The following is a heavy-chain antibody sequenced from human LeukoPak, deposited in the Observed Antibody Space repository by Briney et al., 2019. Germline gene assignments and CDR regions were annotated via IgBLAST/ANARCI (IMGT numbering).Heavy chain of an antibody. D-gene: IGHD6-19*01. Sequence: SETLSLTCAVYGGSFSGYYWSWIRQPPGKGLEWIGEINHSGSTNYNPSLKSRVTISVDTSKNQFSLKLSSVTAADTAVYYCARKLGGWYKGGPFDYWGQGTLVTVS. CDR2: INHSGST. CDR3: ARKLGGWYKGGPFDY. V-gene: IGHV4-34*01. J-gene: IGHJ4*02. CDR1: GGSFSGYY.